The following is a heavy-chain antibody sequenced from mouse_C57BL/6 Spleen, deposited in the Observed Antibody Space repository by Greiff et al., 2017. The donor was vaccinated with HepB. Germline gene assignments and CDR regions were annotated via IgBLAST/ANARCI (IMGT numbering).Heavy chain of an antibody. CDR1: GFTFSDYY. J-gene: IGHJ4*01. CDR2: ISNGGGST. CDR3: ASFPMDY. V-gene: IGHV5-12*01. Sequence: EVKVVESGGGLVQPGGSLKLSCAASGFTFSDYYMYWVRQTPEKRLEWVAYISNGGGSTYYPDTVKGRFTISRDNAKNTLYLQMSRLKSEDTAMYYCASFPMDYWGQGTSVTVSS.